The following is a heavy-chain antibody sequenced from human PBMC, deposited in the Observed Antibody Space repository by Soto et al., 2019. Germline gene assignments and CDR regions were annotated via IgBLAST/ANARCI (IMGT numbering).Heavy chain of an antibody. CDR2: INSDGST. Sequence: EVQLVESGGGLIPPGGSLRLSCAASGFLVNSAYMTWVRQAPGKGLEWLSMINSDGSTLYAESVKGRFTISRDTSKNRLDLPINSLRAEDTAMYYCSRSGYSFAWGYWGQGTLVIVTS. D-gene: IGHD5-18*01. V-gene: IGHV3-53*01. CDR1: GFLVNSAY. CDR3: SRSGYSFAWGY. J-gene: IGHJ4*02.